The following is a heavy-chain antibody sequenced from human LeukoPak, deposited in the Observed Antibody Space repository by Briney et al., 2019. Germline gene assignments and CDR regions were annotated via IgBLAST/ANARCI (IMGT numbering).Heavy chain of an antibody. CDR2: ISSNGGST. J-gene: IGHJ4*02. Sequence: PGGSLRLSCSASGFTFSSYAMHWVRQAPGKGLECVSVISSNGGSTYYADSVKGRFTISRDNSKNTLYLQMSSLRAEDTAVYYCAAQGGSGDLRYWGQGTLVTVSS. CDR3: AAQGGSGDLRY. V-gene: IGHV3-64D*09. D-gene: IGHD4-17*01. CDR1: GFTFSSYA.